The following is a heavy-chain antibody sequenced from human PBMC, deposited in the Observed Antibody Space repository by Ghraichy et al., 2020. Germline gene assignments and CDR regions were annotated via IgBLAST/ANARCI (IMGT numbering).Heavy chain of an antibody. V-gene: IGHV3-21*01. Sequence: GGSLRLSCAASGFTFSIYSMNWVRQAPGKGLEWVSSISSSSSYIYYADSVKGRFTISRDNAKNSLYLQMNSLRVEDTVLYYCARPPGSGHSWFHYWYFDLWGRGTLVTVSS. CDR1: GFTFSIYS. CDR3: ARPPGSGHSWFHYWYFDL. D-gene: IGHD6-19*01. CDR2: ISSSSSYI. J-gene: IGHJ2*01.